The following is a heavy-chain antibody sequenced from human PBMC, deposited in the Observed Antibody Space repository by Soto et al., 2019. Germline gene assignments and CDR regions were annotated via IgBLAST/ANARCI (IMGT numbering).Heavy chain of an antibody. CDR3: ARAISSGRGITTGFDP. V-gene: IGHV3-33*01. D-gene: IGHD1-1*01. Sequence: QVQLVESGGGVVQPGRSLRLSCAASGFTFSSYGMHWVRQAPGKGLEWVAVIWYDGSNKYYADSVKGRFTISRDNSKNTLYLQMNRLSAEDTAVYYCARAISSGRGITTGFDPWGQGTLVTVSS. CDR2: IWYDGSNK. J-gene: IGHJ5*02. CDR1: GFTFSSYG.